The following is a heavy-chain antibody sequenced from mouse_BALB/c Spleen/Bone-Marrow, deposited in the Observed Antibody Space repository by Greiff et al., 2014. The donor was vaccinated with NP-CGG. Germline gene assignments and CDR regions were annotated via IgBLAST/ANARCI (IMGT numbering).Heavy chain of an antibody. J-gene: IGHJ4*01. Sequence: VMLVESGAELARPGASVKLSCKASGYTFTDYYINGVKQRTGQGLEWIGEIYPGSGSTYYNEKFKGKATLTADKSSSTAYMQLSSLTSEDSAVYFCAKGGYGSSYVRYYAMDYWGQGTSVTVSS. CDR2: IYPGSGST. CDR1: GYTFTDYY. V-gene: IGHV1-77*01. D-gene: IGHD1-1*01. CDR3: AKGGYGSSYVRYYAMDY.